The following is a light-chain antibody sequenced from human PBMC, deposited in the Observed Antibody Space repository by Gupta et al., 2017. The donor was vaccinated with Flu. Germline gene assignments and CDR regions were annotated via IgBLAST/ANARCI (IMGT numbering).Light chain of an antibody. CDR1: SSINVARYR. J-gene: IGLJ2*01. CDR2: YNSDSDK. CDR3: MIWHSSSVV. Sequence: QAVLTPPSSLSASPGASASLTCTFRSSINVARYRIYWYQQKPGSPPQYHLKYNSDSDKHQGSGVPSRFSGSKDASANAGFLLISGLQSEDEADYYCMIWHSSSVVFGGGTKLTVL. V-gene: IGLV5-45*02.